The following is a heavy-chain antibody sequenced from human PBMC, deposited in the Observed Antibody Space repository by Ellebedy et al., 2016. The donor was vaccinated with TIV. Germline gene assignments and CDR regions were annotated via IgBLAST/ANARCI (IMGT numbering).Heavy chain of an antibody. CDR2: ISSSGSTI. J-gene: IGHJ6*02. CDR1: GFPFSDYY. CDR3: AKDPKSVGHYYGWDV. D-gene: IGHD4-23*01. Sequence: GESLKISCAASGFPFSDYYMSWIRQAPGKGLEWVSYISSSGSTIYYADSVKGRFTISRDNAKNSLYLQMNSLRGEDTALYYCAKDPKSVGHYYGWDVWGQGTTVTVSS. V-gene: IGHV3-11*01.